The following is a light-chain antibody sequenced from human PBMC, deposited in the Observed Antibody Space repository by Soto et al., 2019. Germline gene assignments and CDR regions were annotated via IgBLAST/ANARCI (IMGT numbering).Light chain of an antibody. CDR1: QSVSSN. V-gene: IGKV3-15*01. Sequence: EIVMTQSPATLSVCPGEGATLSCRASQSVSSNLAWYQQKPGQAPRLLIYGASTRATGIPARFSGSGSGTEFTLTISSLQSEDFAVYYCQQYNNWPWTFGQGTKV. CDR3: QQYNNWPWT. J-gene: IGKJ1*01. CDR2: GAS.